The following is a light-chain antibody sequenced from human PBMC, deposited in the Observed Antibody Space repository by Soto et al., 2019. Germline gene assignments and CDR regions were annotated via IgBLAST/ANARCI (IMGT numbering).Light chain of an antibody. CDR3: SSYTSSSTRV. CDR2: DVS. J-gene: IGLJ1*01. CDR1: SSDVGGYNY. V-gene: IGLV2-14*03. Sequence: QSVLTQPASVSGSPGQSITISCTGTSSDVGGYNYVSWYQQHPGKAPQLMIYDVSNRPSGVSTRFSGSKSGNTASLTISGLQAEDEADYYCSSYTSSSTRVFGTGTKLTVL.